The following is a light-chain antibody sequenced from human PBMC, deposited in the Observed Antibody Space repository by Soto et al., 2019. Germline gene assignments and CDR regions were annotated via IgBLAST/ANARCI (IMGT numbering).Light chain of an antibody. V-gene: IGKV3-20*01. CDR2: GAS. CDR3: QQYAASPRT. J-gene: IGKJ1*01. Sequence: EVVLTQSPGTLSLSPRERATLSCRASQSVSNNYLAWYQHKPGQAPRLLIYGASNRAPGIPERFSGSGSGPDFTLTISRLEPEDFAGYCCQQYAASPRTFGRGTLVEVK. CDR1: QSVSNNY.